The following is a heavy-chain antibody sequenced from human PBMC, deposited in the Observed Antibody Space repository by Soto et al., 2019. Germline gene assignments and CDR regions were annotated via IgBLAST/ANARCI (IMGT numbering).Heavy chain of an antibody. V-gene: IGHV3-23*01. D-gene: IGHD3-10*01. CDR3: ATDRCTMVAPYNRFVP. J-gene: IGHJ5*02. Sequence: PGGSLRLSCAASGFPFSSYAMSWVRQAPGKGLEWVSAISGSGGSTYYADSVKGRLTISRDNSKNTLYLQMNSLRAEDTAVYYFATDRCTMVAPYNRFVPGCQGALVTVCS. CDR1: GFPFSSYA. CDR2: ISGSGGST.